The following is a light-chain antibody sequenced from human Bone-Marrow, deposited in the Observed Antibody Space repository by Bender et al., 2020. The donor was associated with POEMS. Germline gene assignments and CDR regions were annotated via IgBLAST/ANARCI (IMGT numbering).Light chain of an antibody. CDR3: ATWDDSLSGRV. J-gene: IGLJ3*02. CDR2: SSH. V-gene: IGLV1-47*02. CDR1: SSNIGAHA. Sequence: QSVLTQPPSASGTPGQRVTISCSGGSSNIGAHAVNWYQHLPGTAPKLLIYSSHRRPSEVPDRFSGSRSGTSASLAISGLRSDDEADYYCATWDDSLSGRVFGGGTKLTVL.